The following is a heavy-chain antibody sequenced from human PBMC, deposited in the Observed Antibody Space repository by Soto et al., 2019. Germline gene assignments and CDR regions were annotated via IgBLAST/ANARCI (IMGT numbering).Heavy chain of an antibody. J-gene: IGHJ6*02. CDR1: GGSISSGGYY. CDR3: ARATGSGWYDYYYGMDV. D-gene: IGHD6-19*01. V-gene: IGHV4-31*03. Sequence: QVQLQESGPGLVKPSQTLSLTCTVSGGSISSGGYYWSWIRQHPGKGLEWIGYIYYSGSTYYNPSLKSRVTVSVDTSKNQFSLKLSSVTAADTAVYYCARATGSGWYDYYYGMDVWGQGTTVTVSS. CDR2: IYYSGST.